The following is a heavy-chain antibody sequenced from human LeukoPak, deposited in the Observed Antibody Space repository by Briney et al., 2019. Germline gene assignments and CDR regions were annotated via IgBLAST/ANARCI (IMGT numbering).Heavy chain of an antibody. J-gene: IGHJ5*02. Sequence: GASVKVSCKASGYTFTGYYMHWVRQAPGQGLEYMGWIDPNSGGTNYAQRFQGRVTMTRDTSISTTYMELSSLRSDDTAVYYCARGGIVATIEGRWFDPWGQGTLVTVSS. D-gene: IGHD5-12*01. CDR1: GYTFTGYY. V-gene: IGHV1-2*02. CDR3: ARGGIVATIEGRWFDP. CDR2: IDPNSGGT.